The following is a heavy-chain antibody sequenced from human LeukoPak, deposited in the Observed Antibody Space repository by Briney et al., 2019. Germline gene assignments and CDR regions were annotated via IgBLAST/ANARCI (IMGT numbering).Heavy chain of an antibody. CDR2: ISSSSSYI. V-gene: IGHV3-21*01. CDR1: GFTFSSYS. J-gene: IGHJ4*02. D-gene: IGHD1-26*01. Sequence: GGSLRLSCAASGFTFSSYSMNWVRQAPGKGLEWVSSISSSSSYIYYADSVKGRFTISRDNAKNSLYLQMNSLRAEDTAVYYCARDALMRELPIDYWGQGTLVTVSS. CDR3: ARDALMRELPIDY.